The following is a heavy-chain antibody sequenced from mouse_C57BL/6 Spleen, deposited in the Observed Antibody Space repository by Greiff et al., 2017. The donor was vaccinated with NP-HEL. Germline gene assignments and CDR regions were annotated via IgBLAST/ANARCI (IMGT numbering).Heavy chain of an antibody. J-gene: IGHJ4*01. CDR3: TTGGEGYAMDY. Sequence: EVQLQESGAELVRPGASVKLSCTASGFNIKDDYMHWVKQRPEQGLEWIGWIDPENGDTEYASKFQGKATITADTSSNTAYLQLSSLTSEDTAVYYCTTGGEGYAMDYWGQGTSVTVSS. CDR2: IDPENGDT. V-gene: IGHV14-4*01. CDR1: GFNIKDDY.